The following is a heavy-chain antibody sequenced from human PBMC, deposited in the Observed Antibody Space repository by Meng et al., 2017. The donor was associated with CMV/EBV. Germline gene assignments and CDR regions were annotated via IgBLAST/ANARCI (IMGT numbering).Heavy chain of an antibody. J-gene: IGHJ4*02. V-gene: IGHV3-7*03. CDR1: GFTFSSYW. CDR2: IKQDGSEK. CDR3: ARAHAYSYGSLYYFDY. D-gene: IGHD5-18*01. Sequence: SGFTFSSYWMSWVRQAPGKGLEWVANIKQDGSEKYYVDSVKGRFTISRDNANNSLYLQMNSLRAEDTAVYYCARAHAYSYGSLYYFDYWGQGSLVTVSS.